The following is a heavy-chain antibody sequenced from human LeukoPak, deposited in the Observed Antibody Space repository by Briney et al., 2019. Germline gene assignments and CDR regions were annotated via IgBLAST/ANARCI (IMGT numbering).Heavy chain of an antibody. D-gene: IGHD4/OR15-4a*01. Sequence: GGSLRLSCAASEFSVGSNYMTWVRQAPGKGLEWVSLIYSGGSAYYADSVKGRFTISRDNSKNTLYLQMNSLRAEDTAVYYCARRAGAYSHPYDYWGQGTLVTVSS. V-gene: IGHV3-66*04. J-gene: IGHJ4*02. CDR3: ARRAGAYSHPYDY. CDR1: EFSVGSNY. CDR2: IYSGGSA.